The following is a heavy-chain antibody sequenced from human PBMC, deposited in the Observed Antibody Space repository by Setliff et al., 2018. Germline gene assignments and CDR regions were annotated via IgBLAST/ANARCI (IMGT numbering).Heavy chain of an antibody. V-gene: IGHV3-23*01. D-gene: IGHD6-13*01. CDR1: GFTFSSYG. CDR3: AKDARRSWYFFDY. Sequence: GGSLRLSCAVSGFTFSSYGMSWVRQAPGKGLEWVSAIIGSGGSSYYADSVKGRFTISRDNSKNTLYLQMNSLRAEDTAVYYCAKDARRSWYFFDYWGQGALVTVPQ. J-gene: IGHJ4*02. CDR2: IIGSGGSS.